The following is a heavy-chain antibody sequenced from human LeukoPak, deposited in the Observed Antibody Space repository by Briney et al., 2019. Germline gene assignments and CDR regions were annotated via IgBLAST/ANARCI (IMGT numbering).Heavy chain of an antibody. D-gene: IGHD6-13*01. V-gene: IGHV3-30*02. Sequence: GGSLRLSCVASGFTFVSHWMTWVRQAPGKGLEWVAFIRYDGSNKYYADSVKGRFTISRDNSKNTLYLQMNSLRAEDTAVYYCAKDLRIAAAGTEFDYWGQGTLVTVSS. CDR3: AKDLRIAAAGTEFDY. J-gene: IGHJ4*02. CDR2: IRYDGSNK. CDR1: GFTFVSHW.